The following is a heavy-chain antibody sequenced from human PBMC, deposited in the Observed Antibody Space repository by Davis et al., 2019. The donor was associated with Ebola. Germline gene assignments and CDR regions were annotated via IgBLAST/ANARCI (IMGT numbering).Heavy chain of an antibody. D-gene: IGHD2/OR15-2a*01. Sequence: GESLKTSCKGSGYSFTTYWIAWVRQMPGKGLEWMGIIYSGDSDTRYRPSFEGQVTISVDRSISTAYLQWSSLKASDTAMYYCARQESLYVSIDYWGQGTLVTVSS. CDR1: GYSFTTYW. CDR2: IYSGDSDT. V-gene: IGHV5-51*01. CDR3: ARQESLYVSIDY. J-gene: IGHJ4*02.